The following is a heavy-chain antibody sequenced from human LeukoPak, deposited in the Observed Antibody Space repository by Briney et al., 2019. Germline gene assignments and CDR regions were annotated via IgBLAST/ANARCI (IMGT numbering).Heavy chain of an antibody. CDR2: IDPSGGST. CDR3: ARPMTTVTTMNAFDI. V-gene: IGHV1-46*01. D-gene: IGHD4-17*01. CDR1: GYTFTSYY. Sequence: ASVKVSCTASGYTFTSYYMHWVRQAPGQGLEWMGIIDPSGGSTSYAQKFQGRVTITADESTSTAYMELSSLRSEDTAVYYCARPMTTVTTMNAFDIWGQGTMVTVSS. J-gene: IGHJ3*02.